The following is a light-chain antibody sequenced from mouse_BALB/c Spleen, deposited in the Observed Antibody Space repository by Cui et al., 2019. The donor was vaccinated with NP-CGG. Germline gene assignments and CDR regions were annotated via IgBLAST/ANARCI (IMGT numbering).Light chain of an antibody. V-gene: IGLV1*01. Sequence: QAVVTQESAPTTSPGETVTLTCRSSIGAVTTNNYANWVQEKPDHLFTGLIGGTNNRAPGVPARFSGSLIGDKAALTITEAQTEDETIYFCALWYSNHWVFGGGTKLTVL. CDR2: GTN. J-gene: IGLJ1*01. CDR1: IGAVTTNNY. CDR3: ALWYSNHWV.